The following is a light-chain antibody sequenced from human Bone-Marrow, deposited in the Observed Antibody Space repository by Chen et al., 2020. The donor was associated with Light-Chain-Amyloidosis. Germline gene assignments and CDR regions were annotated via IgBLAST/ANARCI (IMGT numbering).Light chain of an antibody. Sequence: SSLLTQPSQVEGPPGQTATSACGGNNIGSTSVHWYQQTPGQAPLLVVYDDSDRPSGIPERLSGSNSGNTATLTISRVEAGDEADYYCQVWDRSSDRPVFGGGTKLTVL. V-gene: IGLV3-21*02. CDR3: QVWDRSSDRPV. J-gene: IGLJ3*02. CDR2: DDS. CDR1: NIGSTS.